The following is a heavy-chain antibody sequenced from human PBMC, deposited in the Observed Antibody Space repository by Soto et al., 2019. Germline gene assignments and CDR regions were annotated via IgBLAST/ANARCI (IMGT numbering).Heavy chain of an antibody. V-gene: IGHV1-69*12. D-gene: IGHD5-12*01. Sequence: QVQLVQSGAEVKKPGSSVKVSCKASGGTFSNYPVSWVRQAPGQGLEWMGGIIPIFGTVNYAQKFQGRLTITADESPSTAYMELSSLRSADTAVYCCARGNHRWLQLWYFDLWGRGTLVTVSS. CDR2: IIPIFGTV. CDR3: ARGNHRWLQLWYFDL. CDR1: GGTFSNYP. J-gene: IGHJ2*01.